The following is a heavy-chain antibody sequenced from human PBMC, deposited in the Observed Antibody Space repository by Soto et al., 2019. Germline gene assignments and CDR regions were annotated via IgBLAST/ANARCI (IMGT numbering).Heavy chain of an antibody. CDR1: GFTFSSYS. CDR2: ISSSSSTI. Sequence: GGSLRLSCAASGFTFSSYSMNWVRQAPGEGLEWVSYISSSSSTIYYADSVKGRFTISRDNAKNSLYLQMNSLRDEDTAVYYCARGPLSSGWQHNWFDPWGQGTLVTVSS. V-gene: IGHV3-48*02. J-gene: IGHJ5*02. CDR3: ARGPLSSGWQHNWFDP. D-gene: IGHD6-19*01.